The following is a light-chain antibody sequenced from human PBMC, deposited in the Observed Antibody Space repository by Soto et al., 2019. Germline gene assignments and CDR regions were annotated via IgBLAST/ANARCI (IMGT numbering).Light chain of an antibody. J-gene: IGLJ3*02. V-gene: IGLV2-8*01. Sequence: QSALTQPPSASGAPGQSVTISCTGTSSDVRAYKYVSWYPQYPGKAPKLMIYEVTKRPSGVPDRFSGSKSGNTASLTVSGLQAEDEADYYCTSYVGNDIWVFGGGTKLTVL. CDR2: EVT. CDR3: TSYVGNDIWV. CDR1: SSDVRAYKY.